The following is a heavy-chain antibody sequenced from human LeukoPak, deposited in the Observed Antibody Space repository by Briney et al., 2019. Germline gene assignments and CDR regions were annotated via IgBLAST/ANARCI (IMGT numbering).Heavy chain of an antibody. Sequence: PSETLSLTCAVYGGSFSGYYWSWIRQPPGKGLEWIGEINHSGSTNYNPSLKSRVTISVDTSKNQFSLKLSSVTAADTAVYYCARGFLSGYSRVYYFDYWGQGTLVTVSS. D-gene: IGHD6-13*01. V-gene: IGHV4-34*01. J-gene: IGHJ4*02. CDR1: GGSFSGYY. CDR3: ARGFLSGYSRVYYFDY. CDR2: INHSGST.